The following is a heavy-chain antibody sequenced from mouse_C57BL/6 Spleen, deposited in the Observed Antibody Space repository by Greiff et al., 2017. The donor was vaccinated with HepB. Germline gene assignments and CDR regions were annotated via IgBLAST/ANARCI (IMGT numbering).Heavy chain of an antibody. V-gene: IGHV1-61*01. J-gene: IGHJ3*01. CDR2: IYPSDSET. Sequence: QVQLKQSGAELVRPGSSVKLSCKASGYTFTSYWMDWVKQRPGQGLEWIGNIYPSDSETHYNQKFKDKATLTVDKSSSTAYMQLSSLTSEDSAVYYCARGGFTTVVEGLFAYWGQGTLVTVSA. CDR1: GYTFTSYW. CDR3: ARGGFTTVVEGLFAY. D-gene: IGHD1-1*01.